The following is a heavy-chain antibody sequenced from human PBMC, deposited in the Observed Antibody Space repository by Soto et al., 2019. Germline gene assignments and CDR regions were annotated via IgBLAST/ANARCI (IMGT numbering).Heavy chain of an antibody. Sequence: QVQLVQSGAEVKKPGASVKDSCKASGYTFTSYGISWVRQAPGKGLEGMGWISAYNGNTNDAQKLQGRVTMNTYTSTCTAYMELRSLRSDDTDVYYCDRDGGYSGSYWGQGTLVTVSS. D-gene: IGHD1-26*01. J-gene: IGHJ4*02. CDR3: DRDGGYSGSY. CDR1: GYTFTSYG. V-gene: IGHV1-18*01. CDR2: ISAYNGNT.